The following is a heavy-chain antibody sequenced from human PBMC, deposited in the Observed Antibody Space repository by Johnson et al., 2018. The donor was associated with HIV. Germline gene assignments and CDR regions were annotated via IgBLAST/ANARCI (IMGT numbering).Heavy chain of an antibody. V-gene: IGHV3-30-3*01. Sequence: QVQLVESGGGVVQPGRSLRLSCAASGFTFSSYAMHWVRQAPGKGLEWVAVISYDGSNKYYADSVKGQFTIYRDNSKNTLNLQMNSLRAEDTAVYYCARDNIVLMVGGAFDIWGQGTMVTVSS. D-gene: IGHD2-8*01. J-gene: IGHJ3*02. CDR3: ARDNIVLMVGGAFDI. CDR2: ISYDGSNK. CDR1: GFTFSSYA.